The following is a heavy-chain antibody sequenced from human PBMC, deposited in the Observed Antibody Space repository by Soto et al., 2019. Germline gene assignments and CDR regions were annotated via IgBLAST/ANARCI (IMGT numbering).Heavy chain of an antibody. J-gene: IGHJ4*02. D-gene: IGHD3-22*01. CDR1: GYTFTSYG. CDR3: ARVVGYYDSSGKLDY. CDR2: ISAYNGNT. Sequence: WASVKVSCKASGYTFTSYGISWVRQAPGQGLEWMGWISAYNGNTNYAQKLQGRVTMTTGTSTSAAYMELRSLRSDDTAVYYCARVVGYYDSSGKLDYWGQGTLVTVSS. V-gene: IGHV1-18*01.